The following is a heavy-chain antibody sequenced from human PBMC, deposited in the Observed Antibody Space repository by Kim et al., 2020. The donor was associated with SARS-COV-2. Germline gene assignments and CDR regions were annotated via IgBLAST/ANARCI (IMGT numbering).Heavy chain of an antibody. CDR2: IYNTVST. V-gene: IGHV4-31*03. CDR3: AREYYGSGRMFDY. D-gene: IGHD3-10*01. J-gene: IGHJ4*02. Sequence: SETLSLTCTVSGDSVSSNVYYWSWIRQLPGEGLEWIGYIYNTVSTYFNPSLRSRATISVDTSKNQFSLRLISVTAADTGVYFCAREYYGSGRMFDYWGPG. CDR1: GDSVSSNVYY.